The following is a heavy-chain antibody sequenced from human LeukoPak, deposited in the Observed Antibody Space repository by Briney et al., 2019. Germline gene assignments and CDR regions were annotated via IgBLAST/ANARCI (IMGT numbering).Heavy chain of an antibody. Sequence: ASVKVSCKASGYSFASYGISWVRQAPGQRLEWMGWINTYNGNTNLAQKVQGRVTLTRDTSTNTAYMELSSLRFDDTAVYICARGRYYGSGSYSSWGQGTLVTVSS. CDR2: INTYNGNT. CDR1: GYSFASYG. J-gene: IGHJ4*01. CDR3: ARGRYYGSGSYSS. D-gene: IGHD3-10*01. V-gene: IGHV1-18*01.